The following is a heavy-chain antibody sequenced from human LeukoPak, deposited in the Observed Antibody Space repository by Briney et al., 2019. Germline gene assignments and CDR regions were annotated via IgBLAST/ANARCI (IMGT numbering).Heavy chain of an antibody. CDR2: IRSKANSYAT. D-gene: IGHD3-9*01. J-gene: IGHJ3*02. V-gene: IGHV3-73*01. CDR3: TRERGPYYDILTGYLYGAFGI. Sequence: PGGSLRLSCAASGFTFSGSAMHWVRQASGKGLEWVGRIRSKANSYATAYAASVKGRFTISRDDSKNTAYLQMNSLKTEDTAVYYCTRERGPYYDILTGYLYGAFGIWGQGTMVTVSS. CDR1: GFTFSGSA.